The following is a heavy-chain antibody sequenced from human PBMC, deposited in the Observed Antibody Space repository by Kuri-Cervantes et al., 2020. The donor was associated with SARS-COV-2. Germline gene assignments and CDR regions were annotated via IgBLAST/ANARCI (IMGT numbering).Heavy chain of an antibody. V-gene: IGHV3-33*08. D-gene: IGHD1-26*01. Sequence: GESLKLYCSASGFTFSSYGMHWVRQAPGKGLEWVAVIWYDGSNKYYADSVKGRFTISRDNAKNSLYLQMNSLRAEDTAVYYCASSSGSYKEFDYWGQGTLVTVSS. J-gene: IGHJ4*02. CDR2: IWYDGSNK. CDR3: ASSSGSYKEFDY. CDR1: GFTFSSYG.